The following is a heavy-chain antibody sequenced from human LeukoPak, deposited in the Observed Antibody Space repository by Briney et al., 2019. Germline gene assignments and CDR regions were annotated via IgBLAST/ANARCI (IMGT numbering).Heavy chain of an antibody. CDR3: ARRGYYYDSSGYYYLDYYFDY. D-gene: IGHD3-22*01. CDR1: GGSISSSSYY. J-gene: IGHJ4*02. CDR2: IYYSGST. Sequence: PSETLSLTCTVSGGSISSSSYYWGWIRQPPGKGLEWIGSIYYSGSTYYNPCLKSRVTISVDTSKNQFSLKLSSVTAADTAVYYCARRGYYYDSSGYYYLDYYFDYWGQGTLVTVSS. V-gene: IGHV4-39*01.